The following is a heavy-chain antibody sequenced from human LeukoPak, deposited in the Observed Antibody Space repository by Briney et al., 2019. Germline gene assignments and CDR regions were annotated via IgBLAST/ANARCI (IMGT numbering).Heavy chain of an antibody. CDR3: ARDTTRTVDY. D-gene: IGHD1-1*01. Sequence: SQTLSLTCTVSGGSISSGGYYWSWIRQPPGKGLEWIGYIYHSGSTYYNPSLKSRVTISVDRSKNQFSLKLSSVTAADTAVYYCARDTTRTVDYWGQGTLVTVSS. CDR1: GGSISSGGYY. V-gene: IGHV4-30-2*01. J-gene: IGHJ4*02. CDR2: IYHSGST.